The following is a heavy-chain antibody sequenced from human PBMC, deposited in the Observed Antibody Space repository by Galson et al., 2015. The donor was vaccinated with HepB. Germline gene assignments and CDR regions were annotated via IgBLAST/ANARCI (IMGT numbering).Heavy chain of an antibody. CDR3: ARECYYDSSGYYDY. CDR2: IIPIFGTA. J-gene: IGHJ4*02. D-gene: IGHD3-22*01. CDR1: GGTFSSYA. Sequence: SVKVSCKASGGTFSSYAISWVRQAPGQGLEWMGGIIPIFGTANYAQKFQGRVTITADESTGTAYMELSSLRSEDTAVYYCARECYYDSSGYYDYWGQGTLVTVSS. V-gene: IGHV1-69*13.